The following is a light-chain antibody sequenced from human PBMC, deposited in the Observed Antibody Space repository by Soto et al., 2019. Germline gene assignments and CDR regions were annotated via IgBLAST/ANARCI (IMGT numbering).Light chain of an antibody. CDR3: QVWDSSSDHRGV. V-gene: IGLV3-21*04. CDR1: NIGSKS. Sequence: SYELTQPLSVSVAPGKTARITCGGNNIGSKSVHWYQQKPGQAPVLVIYYDSDRPSGIPERFSGSNSGNTATLTISRVEPGDEADYYCQVWDSSSDHRGVFGTGTKLTVL. J-gene: IGLJ1*01. CDR2: YDS.